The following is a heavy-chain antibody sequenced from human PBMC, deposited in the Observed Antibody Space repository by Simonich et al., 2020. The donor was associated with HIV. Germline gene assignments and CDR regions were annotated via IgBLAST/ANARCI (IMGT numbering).Heavy chain of an antibody. Sequence: QVQLVESGGGVVQPGRSLRLSCAASGFTFSSYAMHWVRQAPSKGLEWVAVISYDGSNKYYADSLKGRITHSRDNSKNPLYLQINSLRAEDTAVYYCASGGSISSVWADDYWGQGTLFTVSS. V-gene: IGHV3-30*04. D-gene: IGHD3-16*01. CDR2: ISYDGSNK. CDR3: ASGGSISSVWADDY. CDR1: GFTFSSYA. J-gene: IGHJ4*02.